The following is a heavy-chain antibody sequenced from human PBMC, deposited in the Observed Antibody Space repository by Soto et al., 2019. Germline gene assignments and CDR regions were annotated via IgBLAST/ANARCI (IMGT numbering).Heavy chain of an antibody. CDR2: VYYTGST. J-gene: IGHJ4*02. Sequence: SETLSLTCSISGGSISSYSWSWIRQPPGKGLKWIGYVYYTGSTNYNPSLNSRVTISVDTSKDQFSLKLSSVTAADTAVYYCARGGDGYNYHYFDYWGQGTLVTVS. CDR1: GGSISSYS. CDR3: ARGGDGYNYHYFDY. V-gene: IGHV4-59*01. D-gene: IGHD5-12*01.